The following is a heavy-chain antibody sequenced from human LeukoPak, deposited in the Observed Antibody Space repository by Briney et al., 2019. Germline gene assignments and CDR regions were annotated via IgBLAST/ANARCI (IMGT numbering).Heavy chain of an antibody. CDR3: ARVMYYDILTGYTGGGFDY. CDR2: IYYSGST. D-gene: IGHD3-9*01. CDR1: GGSISSGGYS. Sequence: PSQTLSLTCTVSGGSISSGGYSWSWIRQHPGKGLEWIGYIYYSGSTYYNPSLKSRVTISVDTSKNQFSLKLSSVTAADTAVYYCARVMYYDILTGYTGGGFDYWGQGTLVTVSS. J-gene: IGHJ4*02. V-gene: IGHV4-31*03.